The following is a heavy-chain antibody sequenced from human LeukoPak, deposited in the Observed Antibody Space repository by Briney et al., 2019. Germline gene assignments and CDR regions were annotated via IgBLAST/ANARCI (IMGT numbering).Heavy chain of an antibody. J-gene: IGHJ4*02. Sequence: PGGSLRLSCAASGFTFSSNGRNWVRQAPGQGLEWVSYISSGGSTIYYADSVKGRFTISRDNAKNSLYLQMNSLRAEDTAVYYCARGSYFYDRSGYRSFDYWGQRTLVTVSS. D-gene: IGHD3-22*01. CDR1: GFTFSSNG. V-gene: IGHV3-48*04. CDR2: ISSGGSTI. CDR3: ARGSYFYDRSGYRSFDY.